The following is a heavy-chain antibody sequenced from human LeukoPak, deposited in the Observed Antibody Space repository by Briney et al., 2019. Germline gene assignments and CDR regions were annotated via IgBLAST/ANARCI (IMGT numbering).Heavy chain of an antibody. CDR3: AREAAAGDYYYYYGMDV. J-gene: IGHJ6*04. V-gene: IGHV4-59*01. CDR2: IYYSGST. Sequence: SETLSLTCTVSGGSISSDYWSWIRQPPGKGLEWMGYIYYSGSTNYNHSLTSRVTISVDTSKNQFSLELTSVSAADTAVYYCAREAAAGDYYYYYGMDVWGKGTTVTVSS. CDR1: GGSISSDY. D-gene: IGHD6-13*01.